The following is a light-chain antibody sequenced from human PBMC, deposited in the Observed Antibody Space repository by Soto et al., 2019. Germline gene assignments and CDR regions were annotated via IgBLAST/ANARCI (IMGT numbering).Light chain of an antibody. J-gene: IGKJ4*01. CDR1: QSVSSSY. V-gene: IGKV3-20*01. CDR3: QQYGSSPLT. CDR2: GAS. Sequence: ESVLTQSPGTLSLSPGERATLSSRASQSVSSSYLAWYQQKPGQAPRLLIYGASSRATGIPDRFSGSGSGIDFTLTISRLEPEDFAVYYCQQYGSSPLTFGGGTKVDIK.